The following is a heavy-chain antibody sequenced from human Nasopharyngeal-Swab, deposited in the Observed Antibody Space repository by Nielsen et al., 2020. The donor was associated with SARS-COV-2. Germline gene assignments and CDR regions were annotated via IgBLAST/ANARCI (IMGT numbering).Heavy chain of an antibody. CDR2: IYPGDYDT. D-gene: IGHD6-25*01. J-gene: IGHJ6*03. CDR1: GYSFTSYW. V-gene: IGHV5-51*01. Sequence: GESLKISCKGSGYSFTSYWIGWVRQMPGKGLEWMGIIYPGDYDTRYSPSFQGQVTISADKSISTAYLQWSSLKASDTAMYYCARRSSIAAYYYYMDVWGKGTTVTVSS. CDR3: ARRSSIAAYYYYMDV.